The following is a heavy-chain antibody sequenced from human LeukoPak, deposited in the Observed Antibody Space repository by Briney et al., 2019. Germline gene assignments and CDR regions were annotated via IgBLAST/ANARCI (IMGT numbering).Heavy chain of an antibody. J-gene: IGHJ4*02. D-gene: IGHD6-19*01. Sequence: SETLSLTCAVSGYSISSGYYWGWIRQPPGKGLEWIGSIYHSGSTYYNPSLKSRVSISVDTSKNQFSLKLSSVTAADTAVYYCARGGYSSGWYTKNVWGQGTLVTVSS. CDR3: ARGGYSSGWYTKNV. V-gene: IGHV4-38-2*01. CDR1: GYSISSGYY. CDR2: IYHSGST.